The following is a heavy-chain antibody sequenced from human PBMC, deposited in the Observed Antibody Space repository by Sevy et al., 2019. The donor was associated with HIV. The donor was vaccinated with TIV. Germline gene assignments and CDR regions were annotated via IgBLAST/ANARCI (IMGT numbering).Heavy chain of an antibody. Sequence: GGSLRLSCAASGFSLSSYWMSWVRQAPGKGLEWVANIKQDGSEKYYVDSLKGRFTISRDNAKSSLSLQMNSLKAEDTAVYYCAGVQQWLANYFYYYGMDVWGQGNTVTVSS. CDR3: AGVQQWLANYFYYYGMDV. V-gene: IGHV3-7*01. J-gene: IGHJ6*02. CDR2: IKQDGSEK. CDR1: GFSLSSYW. D-gene: IGHD6-19*01.